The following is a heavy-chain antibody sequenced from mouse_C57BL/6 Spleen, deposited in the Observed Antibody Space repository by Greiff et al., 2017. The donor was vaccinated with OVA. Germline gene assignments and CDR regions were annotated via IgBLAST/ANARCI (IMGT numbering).Heavy chain of an antibody. CDR3: ARAPYGYDGGEY. D-gene: IGHD2-2*01. CDR1: GYTFTSYW. CDR2: IYPGSGST. Sequence: QVQLQQSGAELVKPGASVKMSCKASGYTFTSYWITWVKQRPGQGLEWIGDIYPGSGSTNYNEKFKSKATLTVDTSSSTAYMKLSRLTSEDSAVYYCARAPYGYDGGEYGGQGTTLTVSS. V-gene: IGHV1-55*01. J-gene: IGHJ2*01.